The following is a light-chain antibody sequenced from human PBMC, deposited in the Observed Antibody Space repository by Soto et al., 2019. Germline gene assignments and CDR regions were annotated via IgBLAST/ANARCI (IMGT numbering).Light chain of an antibody. J-gene: IGLJ1*01. CDR1: TWPKQY. CDR3: QSLDSRGTYV. Sequence: SYALAQPPSVSVSPGQTAQITCAGHTWPKQYVYWFQQTPGQAPVMVISKDTERPSGIPERFSASTSGTTSTLTISGVQSEDEADYYCQSLDSRGTYVFGTGTKVTVL. CDR2: KDT. V-gene: IGLV3-25*02.